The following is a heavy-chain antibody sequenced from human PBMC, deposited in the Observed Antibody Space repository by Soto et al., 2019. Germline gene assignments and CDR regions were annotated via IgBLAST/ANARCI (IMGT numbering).Heavy chain of an antibody. CDR3: AGVVIINSAPYFDY. J-gene: IGHJ4*02. V-gene: IGHV4-34*01. CDR2: INHSGST. D-gene: IGHD3-3*01. CDR1: GGSFSGYY. Sequence: QVQLQQWGAGLLKPSETLSLTCAVYGGSFSGYYWSWIRQPPGKGLDWIGEINHSGSTNYNPSLKSRVTISVDTSKNQFSLKLSSVTAADTAVYYCAGVVIINSAPYFDYWGQGTLVTVSS.